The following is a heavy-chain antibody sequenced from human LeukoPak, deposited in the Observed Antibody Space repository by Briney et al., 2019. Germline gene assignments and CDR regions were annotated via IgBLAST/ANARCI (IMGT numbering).Heavy chain of an antibody. Sequence: ASVKVSCKASGYTSTSYGISLVRQAPGQGLECMGWISAYNGNTNYAQKLQGRVTMTTDTSTSTAYMELRSLRSDDTAVYYCARGVGTIFGVVLRFDPWGQGTLVTVSS. J-gene: IGHJ5*02. V-gene: IGHV1-18*01. CDR3: ARGVGTIFGVVLRFDP. CDR1: GYTSTSYG. D-gene: IGHD3-3*01. CDR2: ISAYNGNT.